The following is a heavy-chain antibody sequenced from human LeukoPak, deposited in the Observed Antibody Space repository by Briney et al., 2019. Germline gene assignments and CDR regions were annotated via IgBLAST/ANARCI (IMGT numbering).Heavy chain of an antibody. CDR1: GFTFSSYA. CDR2: ISGSGGST. V-gene: IGHV3-23*01. D-gene: IGHD6-19*01. Sequence: GGSLRLSCAASGFTFSSYAMSWVRQAPGKGLEWVSAISGSGGSTYYADSVKGRFTISRDNSKNTLYLQMNSLRAEDMAAYYCARAVAGTVDYWGQGTLVTVSS. J-gene: IGHJ4*02. CDR3: ARAVAGTVDY.